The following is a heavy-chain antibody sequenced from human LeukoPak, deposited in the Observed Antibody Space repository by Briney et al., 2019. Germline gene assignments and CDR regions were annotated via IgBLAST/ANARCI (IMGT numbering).Heavy chain of an antibody. D-gene: IGHD3-22*01. V-gene: IGHV1-46*01. CDR1: GYTCTSYY. Sequence: ASVKVSCKASGYTCTSYYMHWVRQAPGQGLEWMGTINPSGGSTSYAQKFQGRVTMTRDTSTSTVYMELSSLRSEDTAVYYCARTYYYDSSGYYPYYWGQGTLVTVSS. CDR2: INPSGGST. CDR3: ARTYYYDSSGYYPYY. J-gene: IGHJ4*02.